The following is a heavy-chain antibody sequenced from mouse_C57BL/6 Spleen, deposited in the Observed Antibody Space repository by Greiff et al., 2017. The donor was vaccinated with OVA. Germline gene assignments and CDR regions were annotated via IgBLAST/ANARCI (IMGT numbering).Heavy chain of an antibody. CDR2: IYPYNGVS. J-gene: IGHJ2*01. Sequence: VQLQQSGPELVKPGASVKISCKASGYSFTGYYMHWVKQSHGNILDWIGYIYPYNGVSSYNQKFKGKATLTVDKSSSTAYMELRSLTTEDSAIYYCARGTTVVATDFDYWGQGTTLTVSS. V-gene: IGHV1-31*01. D-gene: IGHD1-1*01. CDR3: ARGTTVVATDFDY. CDR1: GYSFTGYY.